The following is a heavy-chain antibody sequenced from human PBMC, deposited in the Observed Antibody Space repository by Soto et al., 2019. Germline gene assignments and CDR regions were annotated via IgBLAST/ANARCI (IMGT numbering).Heavy chain of an antibody. V-gene: IGHV3-49*03. D-gene: IGHD3-9*01. CDR2: IRSKDYGETT. CDR3: ARVRYDILTGYFLFDY. Sequence: GGSLRLSCTASGFNFGDYTMSWFRQAPGKGLEWVSFIRSKDYGETTEFAASVKGRFTISRDDSKSIAYLQMNSLKTEDTSVYYCARVRYDILTGYFLFDYWGPGALVTVSS. CDR1: GFNFGDYT. J-gene: IGHJ4*02.